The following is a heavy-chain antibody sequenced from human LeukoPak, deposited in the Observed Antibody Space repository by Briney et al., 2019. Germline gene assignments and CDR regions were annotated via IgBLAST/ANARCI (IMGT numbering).Heavy chain of an antibody. D-gene: IGHD2-2*01. CDR1: GFTFRSYS. CDR2: ISYDGGNQ. V-gene: IGHV3-30*04. Sequence: PGGSLRLSCVASGFTFRSYSIHWVRQAPGKGLEWVARISYDGGNQNYADSVKGRFTISRDNSQNTVYLQMNSLRAEDSAVYYCARERIVVVVTENKLQHFGMDVWGQGTTVTVSS. J-gene: IGHJ6*02. CDR3: ARERIVVVVTENKLQHFGMDV.